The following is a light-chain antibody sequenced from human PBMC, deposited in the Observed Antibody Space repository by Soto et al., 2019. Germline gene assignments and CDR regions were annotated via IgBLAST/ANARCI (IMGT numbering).Light chain of an antibody. CDR1: QSVSSRY. CDR3: QQYGNSRWT. J-gene: IGKJ1*01. Sequence: EIVLTQSPGTLSLSPGERATLSCRASQSVSSRYLARYQQKPGQAPRLLISGASTRATGIPDRFSGSGSGTDFTLTISSLEPEDFAVYYCQQYGNSRWTFGQGTKVEIK. V-gene: IGKV3-20*01. CDR2: GAS.